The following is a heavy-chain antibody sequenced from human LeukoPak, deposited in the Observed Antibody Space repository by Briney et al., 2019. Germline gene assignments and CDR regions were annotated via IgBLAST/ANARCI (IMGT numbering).Heavy chain of an antibody. CDR1: GFTFSSYA. Sequence: GGSLRLSCAASGFTFSSYAMSWVRQAPGMGLEWVSAVSGSGGSTYYADSVKGRFTISRDNSQNTLFLQMNSLRAEDTAVYYCAKVRWLPAPDDAFDIWGQGTMVTVSS. CDR2: VSGSGGST. D-gene: IGHD5-24*01. CDR3: AKVRWLPAPDDAFDI. V-gene: IGHV3-23*01. J-gene: IGHJ3*02.